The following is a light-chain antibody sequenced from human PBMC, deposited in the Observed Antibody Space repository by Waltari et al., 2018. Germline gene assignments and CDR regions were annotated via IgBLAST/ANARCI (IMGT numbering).Light chain of an antibody. CDR3: TSKTTAAKCV. V-gene: IGLV2-14*01. CDR1: SSDVGAYNF. Sequence: QSALAQPASVSGSPGQSITISCTGTSSDVGAYNFVSWYQQHPGKAPKLLLYEVSNRPPASSYRFTGSKSGTTASLTISGLQAEDEADYYCTSKTTAAKCVVGSGTTVTVL. CDR2: EVS. J-gene: IGLJ1*01.